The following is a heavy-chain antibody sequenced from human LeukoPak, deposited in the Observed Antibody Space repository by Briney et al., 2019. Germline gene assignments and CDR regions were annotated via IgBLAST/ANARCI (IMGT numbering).Heavy chain of an antibody. V-gene: IGHV3-74*01. J-gene: IGHJ4*02. CDR2: TNSDGSIT. Sequence: GGSLRLSCAASGITFSSYWVHWVRQAPGKGLVWVSRTNSDGSITSYADSVKGRFTISRDNAKNSLYLQMNSLRAEDTAVYYCASRAGYTGSWSAFDYWGQGTLVTVSS. D-gene: IGHD6-13*01. CDR1: GITFSSYW. CDR3: ASRAGYTGSWSAFDY.